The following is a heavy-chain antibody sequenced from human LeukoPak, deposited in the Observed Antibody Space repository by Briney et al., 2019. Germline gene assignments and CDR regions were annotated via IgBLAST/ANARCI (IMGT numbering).Heavy chain of an antibody. CDR3: ARGAYYDILTGSPGVDY. CDR1: GGSISSGDYY. J-gene: IGHJ4*02. V-gene: IGHV4-30-4*08. D-gene: IGHD3-9*01. CDR2: IYYSGST. Sequence: PSQTLSLTCTVSGGSISSGDYYWSWIRQPPGKGLEWIGYIYYSGSTYYNPSLKSRVTISVGTSKNQFSLKLSSVTAADTAVYYCARGAYYDILTGSPGVDYWGQGTLVTVSS.